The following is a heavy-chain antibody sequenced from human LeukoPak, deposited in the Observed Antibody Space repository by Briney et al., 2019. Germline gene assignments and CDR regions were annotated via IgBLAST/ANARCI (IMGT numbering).Heavy chain of an antibody. J-gene: IGHJ4*02. CDR1: GFTFSTYG. D-gene: IGHD2-21*01. Sequence: GGSLRLSCAASGFTFSTYGMSWVRQAPGKGLQWVASISNGRGSTYYTDSVKGRFTISRDNSKNTLYLQMNSLRGEDMAVYYCAKERGGEFDYWGQGTLVTVSS. CDR2: ISNGRGST. CDR3: AKERGGEFDY. V-gene: IGHV3-23*01.